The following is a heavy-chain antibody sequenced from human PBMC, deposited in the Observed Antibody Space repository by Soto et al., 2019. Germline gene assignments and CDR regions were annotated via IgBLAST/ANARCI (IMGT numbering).Heavy chain of an antibody. J-gene: IGHJ3*02. V-gene: IGHV3-30-3*01. CDR3: ARSIVVVLKSAFDI. D-gene: IGHD2-15*01. CDR1: GFTFGSYA. CDR2: ISYDGSSK. Sequence: QVQLVESGGGGVQPGRSLRLSCAASGFTFGSYAMNWVRQAPGKGLEWVAVISYDGSSKYFADSVKGRFTISRDNSKNTVYLLMNSLRAEDTAVYYCARSIVVVLKSAFDIWGQGTMVTVSS.